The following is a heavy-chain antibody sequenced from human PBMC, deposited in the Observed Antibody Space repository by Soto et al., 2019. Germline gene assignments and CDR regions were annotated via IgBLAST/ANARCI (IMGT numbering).Heavy chain of an antibody. D-gene: IGHD6-6*01. CDR2: INPNSGDT. CDR3: ARSLSTIGGRPDS. CDR1: GYTFTGYY. J-gene: IGHJ4*02. Sequence: ASVKVSCKASGYTFTGYYMHWVRQAPGQGLEWMGWINPNSGDTKYAQKFQGRVTMTRDTSTRTAYMGVSRLTSDDTAVHYCARSLSTIGGRPDSWGQGTLVTVSS. V-gene: IGHV1-2*02.